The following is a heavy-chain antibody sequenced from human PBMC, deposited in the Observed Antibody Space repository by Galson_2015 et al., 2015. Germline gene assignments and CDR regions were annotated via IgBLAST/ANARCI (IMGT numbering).Heavy chain of an antibody. CDR3: AKSSSPGATSLDAFDV. Sequence: SLRLSCAASGFTFNNYAMNWVRQAPGKGLEWVSVISGSGGSTYYADFVKGRFTISRTNSKNTLYLQMNSLTAEDTAVYYCAKSSSPGATSLDAFDVWGQGTMVTVSS. V-gene: IGHV3-23*01. CDR2: ISGSGGST. J-gene: IGHJ3*01. D-gene: IGHD1-26*01. CDR1: GFTFNNYA.